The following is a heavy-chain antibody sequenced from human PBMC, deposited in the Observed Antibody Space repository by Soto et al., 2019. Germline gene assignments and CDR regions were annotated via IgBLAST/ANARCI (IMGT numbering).Heavy chain of an antibody. V-gene: IGHV3-66*01. CDR2: IYSGGST. CDR1: GFTVSSNY. J-gene: IGHJ6*02. Sequence: PGGSLRLSCAASGFTVSSNYMSWVRQAPGKGLEWVSVIYSGGSTYYADSVKGRFTISRDNSKNTLYLQMNSLRAEDTAVYYCARANVGYCSSTSCSETETYYYGMDVWGQGTTVTVSS. D-gene: IGHD2-2*01. CDR3: ARANVGYCSSTSCSETETYYYGMDV.